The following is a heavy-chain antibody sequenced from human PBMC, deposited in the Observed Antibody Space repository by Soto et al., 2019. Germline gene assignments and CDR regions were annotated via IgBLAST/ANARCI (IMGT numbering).Heavy chain of an antibody. CDR3: ARERVVANYYYYGMDV. D-gene: IGHD2-15*01. V-gene: IGHV3-33*01. CDR2: IWYDGSNK. CDR1: GFTFSSYG. J-gene: IGHJ6*02. Sequence: PGGSLRLSCAASGFTFSSYGMHWVRQAPGKGLEWVAVIWYDGSNKYYADSVKGRFTISRDNSKNTLYLQMNGLRAEDTAVYYCARERVVANYYYYGMDVWGQGTTVTVSS.